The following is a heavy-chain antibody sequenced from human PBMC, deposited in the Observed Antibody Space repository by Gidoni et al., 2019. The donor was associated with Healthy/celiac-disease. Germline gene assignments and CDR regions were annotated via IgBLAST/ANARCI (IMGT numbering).Heavy chain of an antibody. CDR3: AKDESAGDYGDYVGLAY. V-gene: IGHV3-23*01. CDR2: ISGSGGST. D-gene: IGHD4-17*01. Sequence: EVQLLESGGGLVQLGGSLRLSCAASGSTFSSYAMSWVRQAPGKGLEWVSAISGSGGSTYYADSVKGRFTISRDNSKNTLYLQMNSLRAEDTAVYYCAKDESAGDYGDYVGLAYWGQGTLVTVSS. J-gene: IGHJ4*02. CDR1: GSTFSSYA.